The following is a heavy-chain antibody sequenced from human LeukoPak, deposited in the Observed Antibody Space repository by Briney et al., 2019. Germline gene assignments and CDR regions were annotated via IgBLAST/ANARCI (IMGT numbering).Heavy chain of an antibody. J-gene: IGHJ3*02. D-gene: IGHD2-21*02. CDR2: ISYDGSNR. V-gene: IGHV3-30*18. CDR1: GFTFSDYG. Sequence: GRSLRLSCAASGFTFSDYGIHLVRQAPGKGLEWVAVISYDGSNRYYADSVKGRFTISRDISKETLYVQMHSLRAEDTAVYFCAKALRSWGYCGADCSNVHAFDIWGQGTMVTVSS. CDR3: AKALRSWGYCGADCSNVHAFDI.